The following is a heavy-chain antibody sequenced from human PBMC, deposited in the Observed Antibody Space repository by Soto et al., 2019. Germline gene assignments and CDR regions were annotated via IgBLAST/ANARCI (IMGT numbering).Heavy chain of an antibody. J-gene: IGHJ5*02. CDR2: INAYNGNT. V-gene: IGHV1-18*01. Sequence: QVQLVQSGAEVKKPGASVKVSCKASGYTFTSYGISWVRQAPGQGLEWMGWINAYNGNTNYAQKLQGRDTMTTDTSTSTADMELRSLRSDDTAVNYSAGVLPPFDPWGQGTLVTVSS. CDR1: GYTFTSYG. CDR3: AGVLPPFDP.